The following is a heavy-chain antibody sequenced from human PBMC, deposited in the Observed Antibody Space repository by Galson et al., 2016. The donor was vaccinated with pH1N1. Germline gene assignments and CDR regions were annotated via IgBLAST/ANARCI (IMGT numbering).Heavy chain of an antibody. D-gene: IGHD3-10*01. CDR1: GGSISTSNFY. V-gene: IGHV4-39*07. CDR2: IYYSGST. CDR3: ARARKITRQTFWATADALRGGSGRFDY. Sequence: ETLSLTCTVSGGSISTSNFYWGWIRQSPGKGLEWIGNIYYSGSTYYNPSLKSRVTISVDTSKKQFSLNLNSVTAADTAVYYCARARKITRQTFWATADALRGGSGRFDYWGQGTLVTVS. J-gene: IGHJ4*02.